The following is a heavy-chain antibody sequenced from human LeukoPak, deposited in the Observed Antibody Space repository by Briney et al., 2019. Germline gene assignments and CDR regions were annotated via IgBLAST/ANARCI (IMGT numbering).Heavy chain of an antibody. D-gene: IGHD2-15*01. Sequence: GGSLRLSCAASGFSFSTYSMIWVRQAPGKGLEWVSAISNNGGYTYYADSVQGRFTISRDNSKSTLCLQMNSLRAEDTAVYYCAKQLGYCSDGSCYFPYWGQGTLVTVSS. CDR1: GFSFSTYS. CDR3: AKQLGYCSDGSCYFPY. CDR2: ISNNGGYT. J-gene: IGHJ4*02. V-gene: IGHV3-23*01.